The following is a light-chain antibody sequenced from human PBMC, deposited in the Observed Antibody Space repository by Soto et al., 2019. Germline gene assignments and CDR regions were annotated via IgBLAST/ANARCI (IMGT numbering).Light chain of an antibody. V-gene: IGLV2-14*03. CDR2: DVS. CDR1: SSDIGGYNY. CDR3: SSFKRGDTEVV. Sequence: QSALTQPASVSGSPGQSITISCTGTSSDIGGYNYVSWYQQHPGKVPKLVIFDVSYRPSGVSNRFSGSKSDNTASLTISGLQAEDEADYYCSSFKRGDTEVVFGGGTKLTVL. J-gene: IGLJ3*02.